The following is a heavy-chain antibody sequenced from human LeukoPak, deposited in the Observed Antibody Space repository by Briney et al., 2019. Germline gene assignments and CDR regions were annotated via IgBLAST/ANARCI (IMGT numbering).Heavy chain of an antibody. CDR3: ARAKGWYYYDSSGYFPDAFDI. Sequence: ASVKVSCKASGYTFTGYYMHWVRQAPGQGLEWMGWINPNSGGTNYAQKLQGRVTMTTDTSTSTAYMELRSLRSDDTAVYYCARAKGWYYYDSSGYFPDAFDIWGQGTMVTVSS. J-gene: IGHJ3*02. D-gene: IGHD3-22*01. V-gene: IGHV1-2*02. CDR2: INPNSGGT. CDR1: GYTFTGYY.